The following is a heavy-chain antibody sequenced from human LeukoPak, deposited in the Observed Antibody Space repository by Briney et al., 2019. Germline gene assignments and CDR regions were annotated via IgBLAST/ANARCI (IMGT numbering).Heavy chain of an antibody. V-gene: IGHV4-39*07. CDR2: IYYSGST. CDR3: ARDQGGSYYLPGYYFDY. CDR1: GGSISSSNFY. D-gene: IGHD1-26*01. J-gene: IGHJ4*02. Sequence: PSETLSLTCTVSGGSISSSNFYWGWIRQPPGKGLEWIGSIYYSGSTYYNPSLKSRVTISVDTSKNQFSLKLSSVTAADTAVYYCARDQGGSYYLPGYYFDYWGQGTLVTVSS.